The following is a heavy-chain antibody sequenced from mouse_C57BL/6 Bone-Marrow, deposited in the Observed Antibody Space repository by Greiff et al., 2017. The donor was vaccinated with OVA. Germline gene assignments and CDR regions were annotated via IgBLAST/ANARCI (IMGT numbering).Heavy chain of an antibody. J-gene: IGHJ4*01. D-gene: IGHD2-1*01. CDR3: TTWGKGYAMDY. V-gene: IGHV14-4*01. CDR2: IDPENGDT. CDR1: GFNIKDDY. Sequence: QLQQSGAELVRPGASVKLSCTASGFNIKDDYMHWVKQRPEQGLEWIGWIDPENGDTEYASKFQGKATITADTSSNTAYLQLSSLTSEDTAVYYCTTWGKGYAMDYWGQGTSVTVSS.